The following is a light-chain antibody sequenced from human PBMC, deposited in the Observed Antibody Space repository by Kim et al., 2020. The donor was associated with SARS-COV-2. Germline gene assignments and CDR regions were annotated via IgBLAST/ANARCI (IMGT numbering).Light chain of an antibody. CDR3: QEWDSTTYV. V-gene: IGLV3-9*01. J-gene: IGLJ1*01. CDR1: NIGSKN. Sequence: SYELTQPLSVSLALGQTARITCAGNNIGSKNVHWYQQKAGQARVVVIYRDSARPSGIPERFSGSNSGNTATLTISGAQAGDEADYYCQEWDSTTYVFGAG. CDR2: RDS.